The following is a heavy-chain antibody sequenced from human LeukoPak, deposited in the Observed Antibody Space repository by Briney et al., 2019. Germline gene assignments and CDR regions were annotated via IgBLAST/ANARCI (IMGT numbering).Heavy chain of an antibody. CDR3: ARVGMATIKPDLSFDP. CDR2: IYYSGST. V-gene: IGHV4-31*03. CDR1: GGSISSGVYY. Sequence: SETLSLTCTVSGGSISSGVYYWSWIRQHPGKGLEWIGYIYYSGSTYYNPSLKSRVTISVDTSKNQFSLKLSSVTAADTAVYYCARVGMATIKPDLSFDPWGQGTLVTVSS. J-gene: IGHJ5*02. D-gene: IGHD5-24*01.